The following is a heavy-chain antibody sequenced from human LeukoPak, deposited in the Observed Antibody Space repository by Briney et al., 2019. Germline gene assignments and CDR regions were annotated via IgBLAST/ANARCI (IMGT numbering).Heavy chain of an antibody. D-gene: IGHD1-26*01. V-gene: IGHV3-11*06. CDR1: GFTFSDYY. Sequence: GGSLRLSCAASGFTFSDYYLTWIRQAPGKGLEWVSYISSSSSDTNYADSVRGRFTISRDNANKSLYLQMHSLRDEDTAVYYCARVGATWYFQHWGQGALVTVSS. CDR2: ISSSSSDT. J-gene: IGHJ1*01. CDR3: ARVGATWYFQH.